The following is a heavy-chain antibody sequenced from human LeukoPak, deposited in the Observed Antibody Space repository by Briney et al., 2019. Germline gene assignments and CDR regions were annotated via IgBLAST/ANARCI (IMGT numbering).Heavy chain of an antibody. J-gene: IGHJ4*02. CDR2: IYCSGST. Sequence: SETLSLTSVEPLGSPIGSMSCSSPQPPGKGLEWIGYIYCSGSTNYNPSLKSRVTISVDTSKNPFSLKLSSVTAADTAVYYCASVCPSNSACDSHLDYWGQGTLVTVSS. D-gene: IGHD2/OR15-2a*01. CDR1: LGSPIGSM. CDR3: ASVCPSNSACDSHLDY. V-gene: IGHV4-59*01.